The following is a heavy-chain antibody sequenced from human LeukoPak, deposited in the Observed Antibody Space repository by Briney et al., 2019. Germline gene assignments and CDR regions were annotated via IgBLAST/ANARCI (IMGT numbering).Heavy chain of an antibody. CDR3: AKVGIGYFEKYYFDY. D-gene: IGHD3-9*01. CDR1: GFTFSSYG. Sequence: GGSLRLSCAASGFTFSSYGMHWVRQAPGKGLEWVAVISYDGSNKYYADSVKGRFTISRDNSKNTLYLQMNSLRAEDTAVYYCAKVGIGYFEKYYFDYWGQGTLVTVSS. CDR2: ISYDGSNK. V-gene: IGHV3-30*18. J-gene: IGHJ4*02.